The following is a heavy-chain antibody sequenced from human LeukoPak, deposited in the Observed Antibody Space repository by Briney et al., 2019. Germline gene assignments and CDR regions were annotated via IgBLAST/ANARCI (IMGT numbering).Heavy chain of an antibody. V-gene: IGHV3-48*04. D-gene: IGHD2-2*02. CDR1: GFTFSSYA. CDR2: ISSSSSTI. Sequence: PGGSLRLSCAASGFTFSSYAMNWVRQAPGKGLEWVSYISSSSSTIYYADSVKGRFTISRDNAKNSLYLQMNSLRAEDTAVYYCARVERRGYCSSTSCYTVMGYFDYWGQGTLVTVSS. CDR3: ARVERRGYCSSTSCYTVMGYFDY. J-gene: IGHJ4*02.